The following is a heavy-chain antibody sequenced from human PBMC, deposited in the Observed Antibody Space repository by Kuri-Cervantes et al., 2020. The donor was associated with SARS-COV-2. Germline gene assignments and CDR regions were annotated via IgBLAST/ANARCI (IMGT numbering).Heavy chain of an antibody. V-gene: IGHV4-4*07. CDR3: ARGPGSYHIWYYFDY. CDR1: GGSISSYY. CDR2: IYTSGST. D-gene: IGHD1-26*01. J-gene: IGHJ4*02. Sequence: SETLSLTCTVSGGSISSYYWSWIRQPAGKGLEWIGRIYTSGSTNYNSSLKSRVTMSVDTSKNQFSLKLSSVTAADTAVYYCARGPGSYHIWYYFDYWGQGTLVTVSS.